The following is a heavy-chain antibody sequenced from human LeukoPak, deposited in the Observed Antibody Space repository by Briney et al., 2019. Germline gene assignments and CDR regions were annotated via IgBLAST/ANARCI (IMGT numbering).Heavy chain of an antibody. J-gene: IGHJ4*02. V-gene: IGHV4-39*07. CDR2: IYYSGST. CDR3: ARDYYGSGSYKLDY. Sequence: SETLSPTCTVSGGSISSSSYYWGWIRQPPGKGLEGIGSIYYSGSTYYNPSLKSRVTISVDTSKSQCSLKLSSVTAADTAVYYCARDYYGSGSYKLDYWGQGTLVTVSS. D-gene: IGHD3-10*01. CDR1: GGSISSSSYY.